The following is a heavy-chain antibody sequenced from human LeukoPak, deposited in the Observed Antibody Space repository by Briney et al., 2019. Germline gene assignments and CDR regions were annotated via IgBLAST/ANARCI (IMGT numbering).Heavy chain of an antibody. CDR2: ISSSGSTI. CDR3: ARASARRSLYHYYMDV. J-gene: IGHJ6*03. CDR1: GFTFSSYE. V-gene: IGHV3-48*03. Sequence: GGSLRLSCAASGFTFSSYEMNWVRQAPGKGLEWVSYISSSGSTIYYADSVKGRFTISRDNAKNSLYLQMNSLRAEDTAVYYCARASARRSLYHYYMDVWGKGTTVTISS.